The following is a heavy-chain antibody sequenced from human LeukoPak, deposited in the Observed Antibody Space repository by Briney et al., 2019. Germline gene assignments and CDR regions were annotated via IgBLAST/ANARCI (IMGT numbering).Heavy chain of an antibody. D-gene: IGHD3-9*01. V-gene: IGHV4-59*01. Sequence: SETLSLTCTVSGGSISSYYWSWIRQPPGKGLEWIGYIYYRGSTNYNPSLKSRVTISVDTSKNQFSLKLSSVTAADTAVYYCARSRKTGPFDYWGQGTLVTVSS. CDR2: IYYRGST. CDR3: ARSRKTGPFDY. CDR1: GGSISSYY. J-gene: IGHJ4*02.